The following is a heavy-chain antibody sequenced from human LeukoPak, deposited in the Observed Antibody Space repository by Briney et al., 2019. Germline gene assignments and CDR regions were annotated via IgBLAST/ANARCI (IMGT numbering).Heavy chain of an antibody. CDR3: ARDPPGSSSIFLDY. Sequence: ASVKVSCKASGYIFTGYFIHWVRQAPGPGLEWLGLINSNTGVTNYAQKFQGRVTMTRDTSITTAYMELTSLRADDTAVYYCARDPPGSSSIFLDYWGQGTLVAVSS. V-gene: IGHV1-2*02. D-gene: IGHD6-6*01. J-gene: IGHJ4*02. CDR1: GYIFTGYF. CDR2: INSNTGVT.